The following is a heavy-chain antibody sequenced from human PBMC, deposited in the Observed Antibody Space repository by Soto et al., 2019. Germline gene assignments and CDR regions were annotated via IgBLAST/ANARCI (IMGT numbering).Heavy chain of an antibody. J-gene: IGHJ4*02. D-gene: IGHD1-7*01. CDR1: GGSISTYY. CDR3: ARTINWNYVGYFDY. V-gene: IGHV4-59*01. CDR2: IYYRGSA. Sequence: SETLSLTCTVSGGSISTYYWNWIRQPPGKGLESIGYIYYRGSANYSPSLKSRVTISVDTSKNQFSLKLSSVTAADTAVYYCARTINWNYVGYFDYWGQGTLVTVSS.